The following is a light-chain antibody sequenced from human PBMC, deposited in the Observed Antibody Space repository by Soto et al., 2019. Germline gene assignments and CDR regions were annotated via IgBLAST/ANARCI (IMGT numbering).Light chain of an antibody. Sequence: SYELTQPPSVSVAPEKTATITCGGDNIGNKRVHWYRQKPGQAPVLVISYDSDRPSGIPERFSGSNSGNTATLTISRAEAGDEADYYCQVWDIMTDNYVFGTGTKLTVL. CDR3: QVWDIMTDNYV. V-gene: IGLV3-21*04. CDR1: NIGNKR. J-gene: IGLJ1*01. CDR2: YDS.